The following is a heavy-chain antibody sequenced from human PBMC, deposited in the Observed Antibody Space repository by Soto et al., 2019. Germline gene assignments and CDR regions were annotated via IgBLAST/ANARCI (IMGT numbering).Heavy chain of an antibody. V-gene: IGHV4-30-2*06. CDR1: GGSINSAGHS. CDR2: SYHSGSS. CDR3: ARGLDAYSSSWYWFDY. J-gene: IGHJ4*02. D-gene: IGHD6-13*01. Sequence: SETLSLTCTVSGGSINSAGHSWGWVRQSPGKGLEWIGYSYHSGSSYYNPSLKSRVTISVDTSKNQFSLKLSSVTAADTAVYYCARGLDAYSSSWYWFDYWGQGTLVTVSS.